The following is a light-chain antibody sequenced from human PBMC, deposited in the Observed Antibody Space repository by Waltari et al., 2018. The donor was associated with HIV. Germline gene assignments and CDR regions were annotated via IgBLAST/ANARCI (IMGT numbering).Light chain of an antibody. J-gene: IGKJ4*01. V-gene: IGKV3-11*01. CDR1: QSISGA. CDR2: DAS. CDR3: QQGSGWPPAFS. Sequence: EVPLTQSPATLSLSPGESATLSCRASQSISGAVAWYQQKPGQAPRLLIYDASRRYTGIPVRFRGSGSGTDFTLTISSLEPGDFAIYYCQQGSGWPPAFSFGGGTRVDIK.